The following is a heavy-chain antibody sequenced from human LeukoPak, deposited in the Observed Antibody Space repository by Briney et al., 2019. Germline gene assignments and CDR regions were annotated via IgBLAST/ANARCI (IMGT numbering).Heavy chain of an antibody. CDR3: AKGSGSGIHYYYGMDV. Sequence: GGSLRLSCAASGFTFSSYAMSWVRQAPGKGLEWVSAISGSGGSTYYADSVKGRYTISRDNSKNTLYLQMNSLRAEDTAVYYCAKGSGSGIHYYYGMDVWGQGTTVTVSS. J-gene: IGHJ6*02. CDR1: GFTFSSYA. V-gene: IGHV3-23*01. CDR2: ISGSGGST. D-gene: IGHD3-10*01.